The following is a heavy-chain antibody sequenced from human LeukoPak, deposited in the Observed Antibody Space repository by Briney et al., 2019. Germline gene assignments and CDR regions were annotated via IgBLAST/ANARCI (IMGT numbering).Heavy chain of an antibody. CDR3: ARGLRAIYVVPAAYNWFDP. CDR2: INLNSGGT. D-gene: IGHD2-2*01. CDR1: GYTFTRYY. V-gene: IGHV1-2*02. J-gene: IGHJ5*02. Sequence: ASVKVSCKASGYTFTRYYRHWVRQAPGQGLEWMGWINLNSGGTNYVQKFQGRVTMTRDTSISTAYMELSRLRSDDTAVYYCARGLRAIYVVPAAYNWFDPWGQGTLVTVSS.